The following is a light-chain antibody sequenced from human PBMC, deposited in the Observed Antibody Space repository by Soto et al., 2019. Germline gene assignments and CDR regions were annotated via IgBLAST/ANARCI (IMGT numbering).Light chain of an antibody. CDR2: SVS. CDR1: QTISSW. Sequence: DIQTTQSPSTLSGSVGDGVIITFXASQTISSWLAWYQQKPGKAPNLLIYSVSSLQSGGPSRCRGGGSGTNVTLTISSLQPEDFGTYYCQQSYSTPSTFGQGTRLEIK. J-gene: IGKJ5*01. V-gene: IGKV1-39*01. CDR3: QQSYSTPST.